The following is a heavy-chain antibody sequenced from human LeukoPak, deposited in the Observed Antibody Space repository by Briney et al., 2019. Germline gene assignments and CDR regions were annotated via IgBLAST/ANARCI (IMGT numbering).Heavy chain of an antibody. CDR2: IYYSGST. J-gene: IGHJ4*02. CDR1: GGSISSYY. Sequence: PSETLSLTCTVSGGSISSYYWSWIRQPPGKGLEWIGYIYYSGSTNYNPSLKSRVTISVDTSKNQFSLKLSSVTAADTAVYYCASGHNSGWGYFDYWGQGSLVTVSS. V-gene: IGHV4-59*12. D-gene: IGHD6-19*01. CDR3: ASGHNSGWGYFDY.